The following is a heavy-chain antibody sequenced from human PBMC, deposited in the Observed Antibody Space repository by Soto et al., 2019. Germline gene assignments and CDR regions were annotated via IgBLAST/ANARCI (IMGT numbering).Heavy chain of an antibody. D-gene: IGHD1-7*01. J-gene: IGHJ5*02. CDR2: ISRNSGSI. CDR3: AKPLLPTTSYFDT. CDR1: GFTFDDYA. Sequence: GGSLRLSCAASGFTFDDYAMHWVRQAPGKGLEWVSSISRNSGSICYADSVKGRFTISRDNSRSTLYLQVNSLRAEDTALYYCAKPLLPTTSYFDTWGQGTLVTVSS. V-gene: IGHV3-9*01.